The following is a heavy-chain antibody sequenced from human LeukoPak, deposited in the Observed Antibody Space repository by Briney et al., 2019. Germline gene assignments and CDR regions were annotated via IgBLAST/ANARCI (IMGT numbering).Heavy chain of an antibody. CDR1: GGSISSGGYY. CDR2: IYTSGNT. J-gene: IGHJ4*02. V-gene: IGHV4-61*08. Sequence: SETLSLTCTVSGGSISSGGYYWSWIRQHPGKGLEWIGYIYTSGNTNYNPSLESRVTMSVDTSKNQFSLRLNSVTAADTAVYYCTRGFLQIDYWGQGTLVTVSS. CDR3: TRGFLQIDY.